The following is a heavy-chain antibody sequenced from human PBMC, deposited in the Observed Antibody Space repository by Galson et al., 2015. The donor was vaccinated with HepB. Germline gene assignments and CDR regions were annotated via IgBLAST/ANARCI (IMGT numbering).Heavy chain of an antibody. J-gene: IGHJ6*03. D-gene: IGHD6-6*01. V-gene: IGHV1-2*06. CDR2: INPNSGGT. CDR1: GYTFTSYD. CDR3: ARESGSSSENYYYYMDV. Sequence: SVKVSCKASGYTFTSYDINWVRQAPGQGLEWMGRINPNSGGTNYAQKFQGRVTMTRDTSISTAYMELSRLRSDDTAVYYCARESGSSSENYYYYMDVWGKGSTVAGSS.